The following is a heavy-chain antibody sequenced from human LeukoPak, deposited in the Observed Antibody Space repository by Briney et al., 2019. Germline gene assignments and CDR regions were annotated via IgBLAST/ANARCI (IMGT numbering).Heavy chain of an antibody. D-gene: IGHD4-17*01. J-gene: IGHJ4*02. CDR2: ISGVSTYI. CDR3: ARYQYGYWHIDY. CDR1: GFTFSDYS. V-gene: IGHV3-21*01. Sequence: PGGSLRLSCAVSGFTFSDYSMLWIRQAPGKGLEWVSSISGVSTYIKYADSVKGRFTVSRDNAEHSLYLQMNSLRADDTAVYYCARYQYGYWHIDYRGQGTLVIVSS.